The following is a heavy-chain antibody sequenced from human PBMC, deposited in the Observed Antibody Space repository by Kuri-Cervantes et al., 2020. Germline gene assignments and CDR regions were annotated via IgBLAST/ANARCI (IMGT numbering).Heavy chain of an antibody. Sequence: SLKISCAASGFTFDDYAMHWVRQAPGKGLEWVSVISWNSGSIGYADSVKGRFTISRDNAKNSLYLQMNSLRAEDTALYYCAKERGYGGNRGILDYWGQGTLVTVSS. CDR1: GFTFDDYA. J-gene: IGHJ4*02. D-gene: IGHD4-23*01. CDR2: ISWNSGSI. CDR3: AKERGYGGNRGILDY. V-gene: IGHV3-9*01.